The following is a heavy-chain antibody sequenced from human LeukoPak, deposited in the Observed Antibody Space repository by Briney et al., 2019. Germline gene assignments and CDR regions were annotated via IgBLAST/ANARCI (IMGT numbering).Heavy chain of an antibody. J-gene: IGHJ4*02. CDR2: ISSSSSTI. Sequence: PRGSLRLSCAASGFTFSSYSMNWVRQAPGKGLEWVSYISSSSSTIYYADSVKGRFTISRDDAKNSLYLQMNSLRAEDTAVYYCARVGVSWYSYGHYDYWGQGTLVTVSS. D-gene: IGHD5-18*01. V-gene: IGHV3-48*01. CDR1: GFTFSSYS. CDR3: ARVGVSWYSYGHYDY.